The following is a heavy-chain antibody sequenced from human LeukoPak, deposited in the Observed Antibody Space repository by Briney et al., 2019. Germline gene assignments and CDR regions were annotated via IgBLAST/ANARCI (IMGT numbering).Heavy chain of an antibody. Sequence: GGSLRVSCAASGFSFSSYAMSWVRQAPGKGLEWVSAISGSGGSTYYADSVKGRFTISRDNSKNTLYLQMNSLRAEDTAVYYCAADYYDSSGYVGGYFDYWGQGTLVTVSS. CDR2: ISGSGGST. D-gene: IGHD3-22*01. V-gene: IGHV3-23*01. CDR3: AADYYDSSGYVGGYFDY. J-gene: IGHJ4*02. CDR1: GFSFSSYA.